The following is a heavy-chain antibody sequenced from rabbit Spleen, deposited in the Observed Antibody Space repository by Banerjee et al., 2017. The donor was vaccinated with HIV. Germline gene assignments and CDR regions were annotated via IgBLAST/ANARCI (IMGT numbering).Heavy chain of an antibody. CDR2: IYADISGYT. J-gene: IGHJ4*01. V-gene: IGHV1S45*01. Sequence: QQQLEESGGGLVQPEGSLTLTCTASGFSFSSGYDMCWVRQAPGKGLEWIGCIYADISGYTYYATWAKGRFTIPKTSSTTVTLQMTTLTAADTATYFCARDLTDVIGWNFGWWGPGTLVTVS. CDR1: GFSFSSGYD. CDR3: ARDLTDVIGWNFGW. D-gene: IGHD1-1*01.